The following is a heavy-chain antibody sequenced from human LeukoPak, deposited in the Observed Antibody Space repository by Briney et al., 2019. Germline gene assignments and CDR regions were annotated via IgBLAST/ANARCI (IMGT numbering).Heavy chain of an antibody. J-gene: IGHJ4*02. CDR2: IYKTGST. V-gene: IGHV4-31*03. CDR3: ARDVLR. Sequence: ASETLSLTCTVSGDSITSGGYYWSWIRQRPGKGLEWIGYIYKTGSTYYNPSPKSRVTMSVDTSRNQFSLKVNSVTAADTAVYYCARDVLRWGQGTLVTVSS. CDR1: GDSITSGGYY.